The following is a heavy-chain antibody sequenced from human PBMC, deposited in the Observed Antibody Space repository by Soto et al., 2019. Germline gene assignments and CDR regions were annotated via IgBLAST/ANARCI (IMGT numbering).Heavy chain of an antibody. CDR2: IYYSGST. CDR1: GGSISSGGYY. D-gene: IGHD2-8*01. Sequence: PSETLSLTCTVSGGSISSGGYYWSWIRQHPGKGLEWIGYIYYSGSTYYNPSLKSRVTISVDTSKNQFSLKLSSVTAADTAVYYCARVGSDCTNGVCYTDYFDYWGQGTLVTVSS. J-gene: IGHJ4*02. CDR3: ARVGSDCTNGVCYTDYFDY. V-gene: IGHV4-31*03.